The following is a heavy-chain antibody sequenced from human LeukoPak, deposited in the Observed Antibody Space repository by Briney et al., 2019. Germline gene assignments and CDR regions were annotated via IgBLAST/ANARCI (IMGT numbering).Heavy chain of an antibody. Sequence: SSETLSLTCAVYGGSFSGYYWSWIRQPPGKGLEWIGEINHSGSTNYNPSLKSRVTISVDTSKNQFSLKLSSVTAADTAVYYCARRVFTMVRGVITRPAYFDYWGQGTLVTVSS. V-gene: IGHV4-34*01. J-gene: IGHJ4*02. D-gene: IGHD3-10*01. CDR2: INHSGST. CDR3: ARRVFTMVRGVITRPAYFDY. CDR1: GGSFSGYY.